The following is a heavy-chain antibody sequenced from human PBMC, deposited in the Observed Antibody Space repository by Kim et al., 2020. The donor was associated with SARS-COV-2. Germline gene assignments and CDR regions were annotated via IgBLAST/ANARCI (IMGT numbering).Heavy chain of an antibody. D-gene: IGHD6-19*01. CDR3: AKDREGGAVAGYYYYGMDV. V-gene: IGHV3-43*01. Sequence: GRVTISRENSKNSLYLQMNSLRTEDTALYYCAKDREGGAVAGYYYYGMDVWGQGTTVTVSS. J-gene: IGHJ6*02.